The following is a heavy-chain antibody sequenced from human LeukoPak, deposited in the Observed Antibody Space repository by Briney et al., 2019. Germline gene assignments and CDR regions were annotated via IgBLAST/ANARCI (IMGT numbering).Heavy chain of an antibody. Sequence: GGSLRLSCAASGFTFDDYGMSWVRQAPGKGLEWVSGINWNGGSTGYADSVKGRFTISRDNAKNSLYLQMNSLRAEDTAVYFCARDLRSMDSSGYYYIDYWGQGTLVTVSS. J-gene: IGHJ4*02. D-gene: IGHD3-22*01. CDR3: ARDLRSMDSSGYYYIDY. V-gene: IGHV3-20*04. CDR2: INWNGGST. CDR1: GFTFDDYG.